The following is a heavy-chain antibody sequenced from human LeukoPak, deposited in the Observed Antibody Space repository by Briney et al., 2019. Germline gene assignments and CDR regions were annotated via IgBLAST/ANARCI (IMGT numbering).Heavy chain of an antibody. V-gene: IGHV4-4*07. CDR3: ARAPPPQPTNYDFWSGYLGDYGWFDR. CDR2: IYTSGST. J-gene: IGHJ5*02. CDR1: GGSISSYY. D-gene: IGHD3-3*01. Sequence: SETLSLTCTVSGGSISSYYWSWIRQPAGKGLEWIGRIYTSGSTNYNPSLTSRVTMSVDTTKKQFSLKLSSVTPPDTAVYYCARAPPPQPTNYDFWSGYLGDYGWFDRWGQGTLVTVSS.